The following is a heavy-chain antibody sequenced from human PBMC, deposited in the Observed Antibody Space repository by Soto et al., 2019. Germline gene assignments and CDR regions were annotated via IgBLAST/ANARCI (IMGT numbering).Heavy chain of an antibody. CDR3: ARDMVATVSYYYYYGMDV. CDR1: GYTFTSYG. V-gene: IGHV1-18*04. Sequence: QVQLVQSGAEVKKPGASVKVSCKASGYTFTSYGISWVRQAPGQGLERMGWISAYNGNTNYAQKLQGRVTMTTDTSTSTAYMELRSLRSDDTAVYYCARDMVATVSYYYYYGMDVWGQGTTVTVSS. J-gene: IGHJ6*02. CDR2: ISAYNGNT. D-gene: IGHD5-12*01.